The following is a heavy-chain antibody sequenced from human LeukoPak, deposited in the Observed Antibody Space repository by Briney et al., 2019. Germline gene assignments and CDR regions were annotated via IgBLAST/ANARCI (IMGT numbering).Heavy chain of an antibody. Sequence: SETLSLTCAAYGGPFSGYYWSWIRQPPGKGLEWIGEINHSGSTNYNPSLKSRVTISVDTSKNQFSLKLSSVTAADTAVYYCARGKRTGYCSGGSCYPRYYFDYWGQGTLVTVSS. CDR1: GGPFSGYY. CDR3: ARGKRTGYCSGGSCYPRYYFDY. CDR2: INHSGST. J-gene: IGHJ4*02. V-gene: IGHV4-34*01. D-gene: IGHD2-15*01.